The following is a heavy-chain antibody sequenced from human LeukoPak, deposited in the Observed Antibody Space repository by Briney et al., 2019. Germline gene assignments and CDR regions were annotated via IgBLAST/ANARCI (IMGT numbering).Heavy chain of an antibody. J-gene: IGHJ3*02. Sequence: GASVKVSCKASGYTFTSYGISSVRQAPGQGLEWMGWISAYNGKTNYAQKLQGRVTISTDTSTSAAYTELSSLRSDDTPLYHSARGLWVQDAFDICGQGTMGTVSS. D-gene: IGHD3-16*01. CDR2: ISAYNGKT. CDR3: ARGLWVQDAFDI. V-gene: IGHV1-18*01. CDR1: GYTFTSYG.